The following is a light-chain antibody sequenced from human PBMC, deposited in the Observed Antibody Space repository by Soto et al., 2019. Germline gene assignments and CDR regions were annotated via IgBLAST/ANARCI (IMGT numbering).Light chain of an antibody. J-gene: IGKJ2*01. Sequence: DIQMTQSPSTLSASVGDRVTITCRASQSITTWLAWFQQKPGKAPKVLIYDASTLESVVLSRFSGSGAGTEFTLTSSSLQSDDFATYYCQHYYTHSLLYTFGQGTKLEIK. V-gene: IGKV1-5*01. CDR3: QHYYTHSLLYT. CDR2: DAS. CDR1: QSITTW.